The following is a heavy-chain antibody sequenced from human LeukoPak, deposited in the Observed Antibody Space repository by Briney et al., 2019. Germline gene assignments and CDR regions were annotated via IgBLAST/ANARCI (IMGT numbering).Heavy chain of an antibody. CDR3: ARDISSSWYGSEYFQH. Sequence: SETLSLTCAVSGGSISSSNWWSWVRQPPGKGLEWIGEIYHSGSTNYNPSLKSRVTISVDKSKNQFSLKLSSVTAADTAVYYCARDISSSWYGSEYFQHWGQGTLVTVSS. D-gene: IGHD6-13*01. V-gene: IGHV4-4*02. CDR1: GGSISSSNW. CDR2: IYHSGST. J-gene: IGHJ1*01.